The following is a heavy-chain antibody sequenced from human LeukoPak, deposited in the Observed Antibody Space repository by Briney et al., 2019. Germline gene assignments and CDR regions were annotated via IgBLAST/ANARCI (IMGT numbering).Heavy chain of an antibody. CDR3: ARRATTRLPFRY. J-gene: IGHJ4*02. V-gene: IGHV4-34*01. Sequence: SGTLSLTCAVYGGSFSGYYWSWIRQPPGKGLEWIGEINHSGSTNYNPSLKSRVTISVDTSKNQFSLTLSSVTAADTAVYYCARRATTRLPFRYWGQGTLVTVSS. D-gene: IGHD5-12*01. CDR1: GGSFSGYY. CDR2: INHSGST.